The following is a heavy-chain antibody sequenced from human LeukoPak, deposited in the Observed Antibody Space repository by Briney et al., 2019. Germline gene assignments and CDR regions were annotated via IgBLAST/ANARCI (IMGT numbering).Heavy chain of an antibody. D-gene: IGHD3-10*01. V-gene: IGHV4-59*01. J-gene: IGHJ5*02. CDR2: ISYTGST. CDR3: ARADYRGVTNFDP. Sequence: SETLSLTCTVSGGSISPYFWSWIRQPPGKGLEWIGYISYTGSTNYNPTLKSRVTISVDTSKNQFSLQLTSVTAADTAVYYCARADYRGVTNFDPWGQGTLVTVSS. CDR1: GGSISPYF.